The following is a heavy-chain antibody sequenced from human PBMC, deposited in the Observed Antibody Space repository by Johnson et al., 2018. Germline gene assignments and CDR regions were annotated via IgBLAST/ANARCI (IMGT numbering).Heavy chain of an antibody. CDR1: GFIFSSYD. CDR3: ANGPLVGGDIAEFHH. Sequence: GVVQPGTSLRLSCAASGFIFSSYDMHWVRQVPGKGLEWVSGISYDGRKRYYADSMQGRLTISRDNSKNTVYLQMDSLRGEDTAMYYCANGPLVGGDIAEFHHWGQGTLVTVSS. CDR2: ISYDGRKR. J-gene: IGHJ1*01. D-gene: IGHD3-16*02. V-gene: IGHV3-30*18.